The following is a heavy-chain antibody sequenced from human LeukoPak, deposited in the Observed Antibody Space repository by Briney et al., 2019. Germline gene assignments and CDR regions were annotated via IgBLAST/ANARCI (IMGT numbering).Heavy chain of an antibody. J-gene: IGHJ5*02. D-gene: IGHD2-2*01. Sequence: PGGSLRLSCAASGFTFSSYSMNWVRQAPGKGLEWVSSISSSSSYIYYADSVKGRFTISRDNAKNSLHLQMNSLRAEDTAVYYCARDFEDIVVVPAAGDNWFDPWGQGTLVTVSS. CDR2: ISSSSSYI. CDR3: ARDFEDIVVVPAAGDNWFDP. V-gene: IGHV3-21*01. CDR1: GFTFSSYS.